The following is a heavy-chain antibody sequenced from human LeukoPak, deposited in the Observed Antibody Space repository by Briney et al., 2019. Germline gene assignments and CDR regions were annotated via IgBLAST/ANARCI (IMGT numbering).Heavy chain of an antibody. D-gene: IGHD3-10*01. CDR2: IRYDGTNK. CDR1: GFTFSSYE. V-gene: IGHV3-30*02. J-gene: IGHJ4*02. Sequence: GGSLRLSCAISGFTFSSYEMNWVRQAPGKGLEWVSFIRYDGTNKYCADSVKGRFTISRDNFKNTLYLQMNSLRAEDTAVYYCARGARGSGTASDYWGQGTLVTVSS. CDR3: ARGARGSGTASDY.